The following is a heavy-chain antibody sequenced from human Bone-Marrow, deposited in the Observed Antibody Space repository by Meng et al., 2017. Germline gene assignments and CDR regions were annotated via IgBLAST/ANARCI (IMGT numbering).Heavy chain of an antibody. CDR3: ARDAHIVVVTAKPSNWFDP. V-gene: IGHV4-38-2*02. J-gene: IGHJ5*02. CDR1: GYSISSGYY. D-gene: IGHD2-21*02. CDR2: IYHSGST. Sequence: SETLSPTCTVSGYSISSGYYWGWIRQPPGKGLEWIGSIYHSGSTYYNPSLKSRITISADTSKNQFSLKLSSVTAADTAVYYRARDAHIVVVTAKPSNWFDPWGQGTLVTVSS.